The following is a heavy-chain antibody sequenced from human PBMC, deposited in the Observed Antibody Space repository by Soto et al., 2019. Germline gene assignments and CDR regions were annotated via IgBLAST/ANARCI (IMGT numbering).Heavy chain of an antibody. J-gene: IGHJ5*02. CDR1: GFTFSNYN. CDR2: ISDTTSTI. V-gene: IGHV3-48*02. Sequence: GGSLRLSCATSGFTFSNYNMNWVRQAPGKGLEWVSFISDTTSTIHYAASVRGRFTISRDNAKNSLYLEMNSLRDEDTAVYYCVRGLGYNWFDPWGQGTLVTVS. CDR3: VRGLGYNWFDP.